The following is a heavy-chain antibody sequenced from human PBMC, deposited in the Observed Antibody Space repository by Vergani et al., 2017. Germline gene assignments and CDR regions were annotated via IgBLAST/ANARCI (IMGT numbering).Heavy chain of an antibody. V-gene: IGHV4-61*02. D-gene: IGHD2-2*01. CDR2: IYTSGST. CDR3: ARRLVVPAARDLTDAFDI. Sequence: QVQLQESGPGLVKPSQTLSLTCTVSGGSISSGSYYWSWIRQPAGKGLEWSGRIYTSGSTNYNPSLKSRVTMSVDTSKNQFSLKLSSVTAADTAVYYCARRLVVPAARDLTDAFDIWGQGTMVTVSS. CDR1: GGSISSGSYY. J-gene: IGHJ3*02.